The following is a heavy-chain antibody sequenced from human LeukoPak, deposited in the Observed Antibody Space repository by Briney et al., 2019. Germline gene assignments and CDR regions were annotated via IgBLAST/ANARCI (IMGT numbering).Heavy chain of an antibody. D-gene: IGHD3-3*01. Sequence: PSETLSLTCVVSGGSISSDPYYWSWIRQHPGKGLEWIGYIYYRGNTYYNSLLESRATVSRDTSKNQFSLKLSSVTAADTAVYYCARHPSHYDFWSGEREYFDYWGQGTLVTVSS. J-gene: IGHJ4*02. CDR1: GGSISSDPYY. CDR2: IYYRGNT. CDR3: ARHPSHYDFWSGEREYFDY. V-gene: IGHV4-31*11.